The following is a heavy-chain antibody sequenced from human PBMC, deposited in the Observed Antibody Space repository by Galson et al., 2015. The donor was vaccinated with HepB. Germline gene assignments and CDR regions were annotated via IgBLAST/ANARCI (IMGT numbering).Heavy chain of an antibody. J-gene: IGHJ5*02. Sequence: SLRLSCAASGFTFSSYSMNWVRQAPGRGLEWVSSISSSSSYIYYADSVKGRFTISRDNAKNSLYLQMNSLRAEDTAVYYCAREVAAAGKGNWFDPWGQGTLVTVSS. CDR3: AREVAAAGKGNWFDP. CDR2: ISSSSSYI. D-gene: IGHD6-13*01. CDR1: GFTFSSYS. V-gene: IGHV3-21*01.